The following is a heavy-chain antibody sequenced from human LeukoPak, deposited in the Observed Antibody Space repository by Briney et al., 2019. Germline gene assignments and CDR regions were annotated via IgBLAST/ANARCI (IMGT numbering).Heavy chain of an antibody. CDR2: IYYSGST. V-gene: IGHV4-59*01. D-gene: IGHD3-3*01. Sequence: PSETLSLTCTVSGGSISSYYWSWIRQPPGKELEWIGYIYYSGSTNYNPSLKSRVTISVDTSKNQFSLKLSSVTAADTAVYYCARLRSGLIPDYWGQGTLVTVSS. J-gene: IGHJ4*02. CDR3: ARLRSGLIPDY. CDR1: GGSISSYY.